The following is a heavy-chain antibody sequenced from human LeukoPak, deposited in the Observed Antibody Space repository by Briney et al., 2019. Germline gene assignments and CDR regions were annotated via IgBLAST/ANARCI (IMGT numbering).Heavy chain of an antibody. CDR1: GGSISSGGYY. V-gene: IGHV4-31*03. J-gene: IGHJ5*02. CDR3: ARENMNWFDP. D-gene: IGHD1/OR15-1a*01. Sequence: SETLSLTCTVSGGSISSGGYYWSWIRQHPGKGLEWIGYIYYSGSTYYNPSLKSRVTISVGTSENQFSLKLSSVTAADTAVYYCARENMNWFDPWGQGTLVTVSS. CDR2: IYYSGST.